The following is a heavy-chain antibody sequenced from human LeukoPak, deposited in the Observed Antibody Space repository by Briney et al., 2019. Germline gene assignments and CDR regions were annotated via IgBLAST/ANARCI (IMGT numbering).Heavy chain of an antibody. CDR2: ISSSSSTI. V-gene: IGHV3-48*01. CDR1: GFTFNSYN. J-gene: IGHJ6*03. CDR3: AKTPLTYQLVPISNAAYYYMDV. Sequence: GGSLRLSCAASGFTFNSYNINWVRQAPGKGLEWVSYISSSSSTIYYADSVKGRFTISRDDAKNTLYLQMNSLRAEDTAVYYCAKTPLTYQLVPISNAAYYYMDVWGKGTTVTVSS. D-gene: IGHD6-6*01.